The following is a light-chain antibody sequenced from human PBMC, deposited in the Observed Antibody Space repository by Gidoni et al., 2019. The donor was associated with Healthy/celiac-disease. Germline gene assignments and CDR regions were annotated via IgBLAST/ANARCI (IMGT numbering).Light chain of an antibody. CDR1: SSDVGGYHY. Sequence: SALTPPASLSGSPGQSPTISCTGTSSDVGGYHYVHWYQQHPVKAPKLMIYDVSNRPSGVSNRFAGSKPGNTASLTISGLQAEDEADYYCSSYTSSSTDVVFGGGTKLTVL. CDR2: DVS. V-gene: IGLV2-14*03. CDR3: SSYTSSSTDVV. J-gene: IGLJ2*01.